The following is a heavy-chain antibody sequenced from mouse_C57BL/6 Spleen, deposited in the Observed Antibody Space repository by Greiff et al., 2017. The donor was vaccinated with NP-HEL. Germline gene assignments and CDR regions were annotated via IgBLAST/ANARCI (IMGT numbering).Heavy chain of an antibody. Sequence: QVQLKQSGAELVRPGASVTLSCKASGYTFTDYEMHWVKQTPVHGLEWIGAIDPETGGTAYNQKFKGKAILTADKSSSTAYMELRSLTSEDSAVYYCTRGGYERVFDYWGQGTTLTVSS. CDR2: IDPETGGT. D-gene: IGHD2-2*01. V-gene: IGHV1-15*01. CDR1: GYTFTDYE. J-gene: IGHJ2*01. CDR3: TRGGYERVFDY.